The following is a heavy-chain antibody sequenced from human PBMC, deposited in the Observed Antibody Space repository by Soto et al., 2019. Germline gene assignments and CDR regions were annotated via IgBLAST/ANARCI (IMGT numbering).Heavy chain of an antibody. D-gene: IGHD3-22*01. CDR1: GFTVSGNY. J-gene: IGHJ1*01. V-gene: IGHV3-53*01. CDR2: IYSDTRT. Sequence: GGSLRLSCAASGFTVSGNYMSWVRQAPGKGLEWVSSIYSDTRTYYADSVQGRFTISRDSSKSSLYLHMYSLRAEDTAVYYCARDRVESGYPEYFQHWGQGNLVTVAS. CDR3: ARDRVESGYPEYFQH.